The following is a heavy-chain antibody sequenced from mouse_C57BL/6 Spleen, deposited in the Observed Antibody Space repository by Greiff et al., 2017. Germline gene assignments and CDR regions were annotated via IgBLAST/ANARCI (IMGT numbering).Heavy chain of an antibody. Sequence: EVKVVESEGGLVQPGSSMKLSCTASGFTFSDYYMAWVRQVPEKGLEWVANINYDGSSTYYLASLKSRFIISIDNAKNILYLQMSSLKSEDTATYYCAREDDGYSFAYWGQGTLVTVSA. CDR2: INYDGSST. J-gene: IGHJ3*01. CDR3: AREDDGYSFAY. D-gene: IGHD2-3*01. V-gene: IGHV5-16*01. CDR1: GFTFSDYY.